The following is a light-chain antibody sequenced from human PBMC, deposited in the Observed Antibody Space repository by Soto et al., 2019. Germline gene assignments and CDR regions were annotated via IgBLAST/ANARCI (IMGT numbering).Light chain of an antibody. J-gene: IGKJ4*01. V-gene: IGKV1-9*01. CDR3: QQLRSYPST. CDR2: AAS. Sequence: IQLTQSPSSLSASVGDRVTITCRASQDIAIYLAWYQQKPGEAPKLLIYAASTSHGGVPSRFSGSGSGTDFALTITSLQAEDFATYYCQQLRSYPSTFGGGTKVDI. CDR1: QDIAIY.